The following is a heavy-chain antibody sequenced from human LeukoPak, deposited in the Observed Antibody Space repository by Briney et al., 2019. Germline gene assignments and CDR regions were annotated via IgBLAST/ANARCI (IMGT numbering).Heavy chain of an antibody. CDR3: ARDRYYDSSGYSYFDY. CDR1: GFTFTSYG. D-gene: IGHD3-22*01. J-gene: IGHJ4*02. Sequence: GGSLRLSCAASGFTFTSYGMHWVRQAPGKGLEWVAVISYDGSNEYYADSVKGRFTISRDNSKNTLYLQMNSLRAEDTAVYYCARDRYYDSSGYSYFDYWGQGTLVTVSS. CDR2: ISYDGSNE. V-gene: IGHV3-30*03.